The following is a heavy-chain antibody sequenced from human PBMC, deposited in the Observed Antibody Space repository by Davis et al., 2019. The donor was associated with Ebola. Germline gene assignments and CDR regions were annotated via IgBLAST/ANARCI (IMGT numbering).Heavy chain of an antibody. Sequence: PGGSLRLSCAASGFTFSAYNMNWVRQAPGKGLEWVSSISSSSSYIYYADSVKGRFTISRDNAKNSLYLQMNSLRAEDTAVYYCSRGGAVKFDYWGQGTLVTVSS. J-gene: IGHJ4*02. CDR2: ISSSSSYI. CDR3: SRGGAVKFDY. V-gene: IGHV3-21*01. D-gene: IGHD4-17*01. CDR1: GFTFSAYN.